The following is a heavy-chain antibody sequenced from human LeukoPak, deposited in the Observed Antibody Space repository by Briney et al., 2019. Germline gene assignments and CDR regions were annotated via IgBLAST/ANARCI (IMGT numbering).Heavy chain of an antibody. CDR2: MWYDGSNE. Sequence: GGSLRLSRAASGFAFSRYGMHWLRQAPGTGLEWVAVMWYDGSNEAYAHSVRGRFTISRDNSENRLYLQMNSLRVEDTAVYYCAREHTIAATGTHWFAPWGQGTLVTVSS. D-gene: IGHD6-13*01. CDR1: GFAFSRYG. CDR3: AREHTIAATGTHWFAP. V-gene: IGHV3-33*01. J-gene: IGHJ5*02.